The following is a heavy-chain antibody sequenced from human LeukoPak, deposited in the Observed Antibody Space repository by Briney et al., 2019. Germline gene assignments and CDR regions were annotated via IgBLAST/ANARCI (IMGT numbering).Heavy chain of an antibody. V-gene: IGHV3-15*01. J-gene: IGHJ4*02. CDR1: GFTFSNAW. Sequence: GGSLRLSCAASGFTFSNAWMSWVRQAPGKGLEWVCRIKSKTDGGTTDYAAPVKGRFTISRDDSKNTLYLQMNSLKTEDTAVCNCTGLRSYGARDLTDGGQGTLVTVPS. CDR2: IKSKTDGGTT. D-gene: IGHD4/OR15-4a*01. CDR3: TGLRSYGARDLTD.